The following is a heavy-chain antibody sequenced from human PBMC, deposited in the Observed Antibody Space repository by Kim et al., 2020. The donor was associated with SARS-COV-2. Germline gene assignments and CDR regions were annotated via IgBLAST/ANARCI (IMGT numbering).Heavy chain of an antibody. D-gene: IGHD4-17*01. Sequence: SETLSLTCTVSGGSFTGYYWSWIRQPPGKGLEWIGYISDSGTTNYNPSLKSRVTLLVDTSKNQFSLKVTSVTAADTALYFCARGRAVTKDADYWGQGTLV. V-gene: IGHV4-59*01. CDR2: ISDSGTT. CDR3: ARGRAVTKDADY. J-gene: IGHJ4*02. CDR1: GGSFTGYY.